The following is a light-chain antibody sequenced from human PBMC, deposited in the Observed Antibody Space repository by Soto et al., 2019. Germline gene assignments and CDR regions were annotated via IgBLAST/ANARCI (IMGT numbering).Light chain of an antibody. CDR3: QPPWT. J-gene: IGKJ1*01. CDR1: QSVSSSY. Sequence: EIVLTQSPGTLSLSPGERATLSCRASQSVSSSYLAWYQQKPGQAPRLLIYGASSRATGIPDRFSGSGSGTDFTLTISRLEPEYCAVYYCQPPWTFGQGTKVEIK. V-gene: IGKV3-20*01. CDR2: GAS.